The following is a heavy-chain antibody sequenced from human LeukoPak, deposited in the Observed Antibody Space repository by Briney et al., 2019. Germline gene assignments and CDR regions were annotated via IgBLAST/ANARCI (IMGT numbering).Heavy chain of an antibody. Sequence: GGSLRLSCAASGFTFSSYAMSWVRQAPGKGLEWVANINRDGSVKYYVDSVKGRFIVSRDNAKNSLYLQTNSLRVEDTAVYYCARLWGDATIFDFWGQGTLVTVSS. CDR2: INRDGSVK. V-gene: IGHV3-7*01. CDR1: GFTFSSYA. J-gene: IGHJ4*02. CDR3: ARLWGDATIFDF. D-gene: IGHD5-12*01.